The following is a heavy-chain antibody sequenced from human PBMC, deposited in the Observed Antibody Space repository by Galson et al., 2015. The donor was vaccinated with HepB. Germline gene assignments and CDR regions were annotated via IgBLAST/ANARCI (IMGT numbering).Heavy chain of an antibody. CDR1: GFTFGDYA. D-gene: IGHD6-13*01. CDR2: IRSKAYGGTT. Sequence: SLRLSCAASGFTFGDYAMSWFRQAPGKGLEWVGFIRSKAYGGTTEYAASVKGRFTISRDDSKSIAYLQMNSLKTEDTAVYYCTRDRGPRRGSSSWYVAIDIWGQGTMVTVSS. J-gene: IGHJ3*02. V-gene: IGHV3-49*03. CDR3: TRDRGPRRGSSSWYVAIDI.